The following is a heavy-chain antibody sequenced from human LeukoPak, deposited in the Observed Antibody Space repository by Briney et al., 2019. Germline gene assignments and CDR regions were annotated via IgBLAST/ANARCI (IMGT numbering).Heavy chain of an antibody. CDR2: IYYSGST. CDR3: ARTLYINYQYYFDY. J-gene: IGHJ4*02. Sequence: SETLSLTCTVSGGSISSGDYYWSWIRQPPGKGLEWIAYIYYSGSTNYNPSFKSRVTISVDTSKNQFSPKLSSVTAADTAVYYCARTLYINYQYYFDYWGQGTLVTVSS. V-gene: IGHV4-61*08. CDR1: GGSISSGDYY. D-gene: IGHD4-11*01.